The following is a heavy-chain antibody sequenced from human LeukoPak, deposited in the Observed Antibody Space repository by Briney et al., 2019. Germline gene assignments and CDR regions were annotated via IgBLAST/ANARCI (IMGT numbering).Heavy chain of an antibody. J-gene: IGHJ3*02. Sequence: GGSLRLSCAVSGLTFSGSWITWIRQAPGKGLEWVSAISGSGGSTYYADSVKGRFTISRDNSKNTLYLQMNSLRAEDTAVYYCAKDGYYDSSGYSDAFDIWGQGTMVTVSS. D-gene: IGHD3-22*01. V-gene: IGHV3-23*01. CDR3: AKDGYYDSSGYSDAFDI. CDR1: GLTFSGSW. CDR2: ISGSGGST.